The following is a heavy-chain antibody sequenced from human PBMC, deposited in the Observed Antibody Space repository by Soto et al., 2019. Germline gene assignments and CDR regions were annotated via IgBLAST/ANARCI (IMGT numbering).Heavy chain of an antibody. D-gene: IGHD3-10*01. V-gene: IGHV4-39*01. CDR3: QYYYGSGSYYKGYYYYGMDV. CDR2: IYYSGST. J-gene: IGHJ6*02. Sequence: ETLSLTCTVSGGSISSSSYYWGWIRQPPGKGLEWIGSIYYSGSTYYNPSLKSRVTISVDTSKNQFSLKLSSVTAADTAVYYCQYYYGSGSYYKGYYYYGMDVWGQGTTVTVSS. CDR1: GGSISSSSYY.